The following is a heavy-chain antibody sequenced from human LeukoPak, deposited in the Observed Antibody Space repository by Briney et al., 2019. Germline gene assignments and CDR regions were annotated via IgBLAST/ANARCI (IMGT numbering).Heavy chain of an antibody. J-gene: IGHJ4*02. Sequence: ASAKVSCKASGYTFTNYDINWVRQATGQGLEWMGWMNPNSGNTGYAQKFQGRVTMTRNTSISTAYMELSSLRSEDTAVYYCARGGDEWELPDYWGQGTLVTVSS. CDR1: GYTFTNYD. V-gene: IGHV1-8*01. CDR2: MNPNSGNT. D-gene: IGHD1-26*01. CDR3: ARGGDEWELPDY.